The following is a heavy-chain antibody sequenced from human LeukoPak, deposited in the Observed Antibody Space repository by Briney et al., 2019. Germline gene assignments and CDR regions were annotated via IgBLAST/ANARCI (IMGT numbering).Heavy chain of an antibody. J-gene: IGHJ1*01. Sequence: GGSLRLSCAASGFSFSSYGMFWVRQAPGKGLEWVGVISYDGSNQYYADSVKGRFTISRDNSKNTLYLQMNSLRAEDTAAYYCAKGDFWNGLGEYFLYWGQGTLVTVSS. CDR3: AKGDFWNGLGEYFLY. CDR2: ISYDGSNQ. V-gene: IGHV3-33*06. D-gene: IGHD3-3*01. CDR1: GFSFSSYG.